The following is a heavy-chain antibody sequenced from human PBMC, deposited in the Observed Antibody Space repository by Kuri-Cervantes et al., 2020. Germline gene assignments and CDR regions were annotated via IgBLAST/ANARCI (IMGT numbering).Heavy chain of an antibody. V-gene: IGHV1-18*01. CDR3: ARDSCGHNCYNSEKSYYMDV. J-gene: IGHJ6*03. Sequence: ASVKVSCKASGYTFTSYGISWVRQAPGQGLEWMGWISAYNGDTNYAQKLQGRVTMTTDTSTSTAYMELRSLRFDDTAVYYCARDSCGHNCYNSEKSYYMDVWGKGTTVTVSS. CDR2: ISAYNGDT. CDR1: GYTFTSYG. D-gene: IGHD2-21*02.